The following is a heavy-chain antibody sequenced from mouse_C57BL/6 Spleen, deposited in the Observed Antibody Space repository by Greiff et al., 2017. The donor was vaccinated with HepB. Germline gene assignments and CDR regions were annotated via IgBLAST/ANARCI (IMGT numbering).Heavy chain of an antibody. Sequence: QVHVKQSGAELVKPGASVKMSCKASGYTFTTYPIEWMKQNHGKSLEWIGNFHPYNDDTKYNEKFKGKATLTVEKSSSTVYLELSRLTSDDSAVYYCARGHYYGSSGYFDYWGQGTTLTVSS. CDR3: ARGHYYGSSGYFDY. CDR2: FHPYNDDT. D-gene: IGHD1-1*01. V-gene: IGHV1-47*01. CDR1: GYTFTTYP. J-gene: IGHJ2*01.